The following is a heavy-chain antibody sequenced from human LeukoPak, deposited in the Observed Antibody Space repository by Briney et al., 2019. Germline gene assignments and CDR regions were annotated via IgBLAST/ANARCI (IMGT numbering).Heavy chain of an antibody. CDR3: ARGTGVGEYGDLKNDY. CDR2: IYYSGST. Sequence: SQTLSLTCTVSGGSISSGDYYWSWIRQPPGKGLEWIGYIYYSGSTYYNPSLKSRVTISVDTSKNQFSLKLSSVTAADTAVYYCARGTGVGEYGDLKNDYWGQGTLVTVSS. D-gene: IGHD4-17*01. J-gene: IGHJ4*02. V-gene: IGHV4-30-4*01. CDR1: GGSISSGDYY.